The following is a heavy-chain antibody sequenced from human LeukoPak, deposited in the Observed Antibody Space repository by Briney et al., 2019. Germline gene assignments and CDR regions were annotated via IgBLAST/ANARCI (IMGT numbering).Heavy chain of an antibody. V-gene: IGHV4-59*01. J-gene: IGHJ4*02. Sequence: SETLSLTCTVSGGSISSYYWSWIRQPPGKGLEWIAYIYYSGSTNYNPSLKSRVTISVDTSNNHFSLKLSSVTAADTAVYYCARPHDNYFDHWGQGTLVTVSS. D-gene: IGHD3-22*01. CDR3: ARPHDNYFDH. CDR1: GGSISSYY. CDR2: IYYSGST.